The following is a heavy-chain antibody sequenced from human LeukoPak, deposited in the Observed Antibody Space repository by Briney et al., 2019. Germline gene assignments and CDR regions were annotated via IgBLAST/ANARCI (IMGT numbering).Heavy chain of an antibody. V-gene: IGHV1-18*01. Sequence: ASVKVSCKASGYTFTSYGISWVRQAPGQGLEWMGWISAYNGNTNYAQKLQGRVTMTTDTSTSTAYMELRSLRSDDTAVYYCARDLPWLVPCWFDPWGQGTLVTVSS. CDR3: ARDLPWLVPCWFDP. J-gene: IGHJ5*02. CDR2: ISAYNGNT. CDR1: GYTFTSYG. D-gene: IGHD6-19*01.